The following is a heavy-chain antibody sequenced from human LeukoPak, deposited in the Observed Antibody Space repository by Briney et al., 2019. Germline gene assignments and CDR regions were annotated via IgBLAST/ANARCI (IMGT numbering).Heavy chain of an antibody. V-gene: IGHV3-30*18. CDR3: GKGPGYSVYDNLPHH. D-gene: IGHD5/OR15-5a*01. J-gene: IGHJ5*02. CDR2: ISDDGSKI. CDR1: GFRFSSYG. Sequence: HPGRSLRLSCAASGFRFSSYGMHWVRQAPGKGLGWVAVISDDGSKIYYGDSVKGRFTISRDNSKNTLNLQMDSLRADDTAVYYCGKGPGYSVYDNLPHHWGQGTLVTVSS.